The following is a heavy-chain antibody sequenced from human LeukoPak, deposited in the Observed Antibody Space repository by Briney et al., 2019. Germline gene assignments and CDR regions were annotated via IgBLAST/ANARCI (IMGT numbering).Heavy chain of an antibody. J-gene: IGHJ4*02. CDR3: LFWSGSSYGY. V-gene: IGHV3-30*02. CDR2: IRFDASEQ. CDR1: GFTFSSYA. D-gene: IGHD3-3*01. Sequence: GGSLRLSCAASGFTFSSYAMHWVRQAPGKGLEWVSFIRFDASEQYYADSVKGRFTISRDNSKNMLYLQMNSLKTEDTAVYYCLFWSGSSYGYWGQGTLVTVSS.